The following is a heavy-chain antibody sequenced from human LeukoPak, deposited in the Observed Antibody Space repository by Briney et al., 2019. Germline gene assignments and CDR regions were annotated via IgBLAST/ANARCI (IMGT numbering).Heavy chain of an antibody. CDR1: GFTFDDYA. CDR2: ISGDGGST. J-gene: IGHJ4*02. V-gene: IGHV3-43*02. CDR3: AKDRGSGWYYFDY. D-gene: IGHD6-19*01. Sequence: GGSLRRSCAASGFTFDDYAMHWVRQAPGKGLEWVSLISGDGGSTYYADSVKGRFTISTDNSKNSLYLQMNSLRTEDTALYYCAKDRGSGWYYFDYWGQGTLVTVSS.